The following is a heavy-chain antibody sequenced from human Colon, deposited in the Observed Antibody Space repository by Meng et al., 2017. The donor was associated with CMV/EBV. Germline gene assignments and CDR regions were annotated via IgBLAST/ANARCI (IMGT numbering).Heavy chain of an antibody. CDR1: RFNFSDFW. J-gene: IGHJ4*03. CDR3: VRGHYDGA. CDR2: IKADGSET. D-gene: IGHD3-16*01. V-gene: IGHV3-7*04. Sequence: GESLKISCTVSRFNFSDFWMNWVRQAPGKGLEWVANIKADGSETYYADSVKGRFIISRDNAKNSLYLQMNSLRVEDTAVYFCVRGHYDGAWGHGTLVTVSS.